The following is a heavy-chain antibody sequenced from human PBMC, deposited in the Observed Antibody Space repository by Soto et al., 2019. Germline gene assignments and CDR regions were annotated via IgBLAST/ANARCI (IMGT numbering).Heavy chain of an antibody. D-gene: IGHD6-19*01. CDR2: IYPGDSDT. Sequence: VESLKISCKGSGYSFTSYWIGWVRQMPVKVLEWMGIIYPGDSDTRYSPSFQVQVTISADKSISTAYLQWSSLKASDTAMYYCASCIAVAGTDIGWYFDLWGRGTLVTVSS. CDR1: GYSFTSYW. V-gene: IGHV5-51*01. J-gene: IGHJ2*01. CDR3: ASCIAVAGTDIGWYFDL.